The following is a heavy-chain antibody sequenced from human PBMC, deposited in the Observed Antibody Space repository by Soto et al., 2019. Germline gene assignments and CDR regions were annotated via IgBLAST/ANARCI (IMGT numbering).Heavy chain of an antibody. Sequence: EVQLVESGGSLVQPGESLRLSCAASGFTFSYYWMHWVRQAPGKGLVWVSRIHSDGSSTTYADSVKDRFTISRDNARNTLYLQMNSLRAEDTAVYYCARGDRGAFDLWGQGTVLTVSS. D-gene: IGHD1-26*01. CDR1: GFTFSYYW. J-gene: IGHJ3*01. CDR3: ARGDRGAFDL. CDR2: IHSDGSST. V-gene: IGHV3-74*03.